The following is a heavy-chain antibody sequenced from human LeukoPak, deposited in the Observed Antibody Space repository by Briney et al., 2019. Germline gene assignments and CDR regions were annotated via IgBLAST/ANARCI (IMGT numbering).Heavy chain of an antibody. V-gene: IGHV3-21*01. Sequence: GGSLRLSCAASGFTFDDYVMHWVRQAPGKGLEWVSSISSSSSYIYYADSVKGRFTISRDNAKNSLYLQMNSLRAEDTAVYYCARDGLTMTRFDYWGQGTLVTVSS. CDR3: ARDGLTMTRFDY. CDR1: GFTFDDYV. J-gene: IGHJ4*02. CDR2: ISSSSSYI. D-gene: IGHD3-22*01.